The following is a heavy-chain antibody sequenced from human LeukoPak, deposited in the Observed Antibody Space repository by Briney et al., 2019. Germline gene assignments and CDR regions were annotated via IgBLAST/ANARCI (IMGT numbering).Heavy chain of an antibody. D-gene: IGHD6-19*01. CDR2: VSYSGST. CDR1: SGSISSNNYY. CDR3: ARDWSTSGWYIDSLYWYFDL. J-gene: IGHJ2*01. V-gene: IGHV4-39*07. Sequence: NPSETLSLTCTVSSGSISSNNYYWGWVRQPPGKGLEWIGSVSYSGSTYYNPSLRSRVTISVDKSKNQFSLKLSSVTAADTAVYYCARDWSTSGWYIDSLYWYFDLWGRGTLVTVSS.